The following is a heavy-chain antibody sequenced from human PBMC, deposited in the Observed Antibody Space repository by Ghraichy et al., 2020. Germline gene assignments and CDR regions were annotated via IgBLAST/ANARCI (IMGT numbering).Heavy chain of an antibody. CDR1: GFTFSNFW. V-gene: IGHV3-7*01. Sequence: LSLTCAASGFTFSNFWMTWVRQAPGKGLEWVANIKQDGSTTHYVDSVEGRFTISRDNAKNSLYLQMVSLRAEDTAVYYCARLPLPRRAAVGDWYFDLWGRGTLVTVSS. D-gene: IGHD6-13*01. CDR3: ARLPLPRRAAVGDWYFDL. CDR2: IKQDGSTT. J-gene: IGHJ2*01.